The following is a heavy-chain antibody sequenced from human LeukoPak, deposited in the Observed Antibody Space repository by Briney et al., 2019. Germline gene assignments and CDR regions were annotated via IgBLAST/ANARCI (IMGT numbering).Heavy chain of an antibody. CDR2: IYSSGST. CDR3: ARSDGYGLVGI. CDR1: GVSISSGSNY. V-gene: IGHV4-39*07. J-gene: IGHJ3*02. D-gene: IGHD3-10*01. Sequence: PSETLSLTCSVSGVSISSGSNYWGWIRQPPGKTLEWIGSIYSSGSTYYNPSLKSRVIILIDTAKNHFSLNLSSVTAADTAVYYCARSDGYGLVGIWGQGTMITVSS.